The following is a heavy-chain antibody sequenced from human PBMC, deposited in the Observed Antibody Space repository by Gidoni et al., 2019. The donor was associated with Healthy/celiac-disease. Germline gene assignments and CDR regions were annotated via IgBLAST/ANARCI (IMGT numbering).Heavy chain of an antibody. Sequence: EVQLVESGGRLATPGGSLRLPCPASGFPSSSYRINWVRQAPGKGLQWVSSISGSSSYIYYADSVKGRFTISRDNAKNSLYLQMNSLRAEDTAVYYCARDQPTGYSSSWGDNHTFDYWGQGTLVTVSS. J-gene: IGHJ4*02. V-gene: IGHV3-21*01. CDR3: ARDQPTGYSSSWGDNHTFDY. CDR1: GFPSSSYR. D-gene: IGHD6-13*01. CDR2: ISGSSSYI.